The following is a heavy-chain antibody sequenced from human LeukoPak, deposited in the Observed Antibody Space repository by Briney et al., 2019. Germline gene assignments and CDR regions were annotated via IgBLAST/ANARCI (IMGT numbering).Heavy chain of an antibody. V-gene: IGHV3-21*01. Sequence: GGSLRLSCAASGFTFSSYSMNWVRQAPGKGLEWVSSISSSSSYIYYADSVKGRFTISRDNSKNTLYLQMNSLRAEDTAVYYCARDGPQLELLDYWGQGTLVTVSS. CDR2: ISSSSSYI. CDR3: ARDGPQLELLDY. CDR1: GFTFSSYS. D-gene: IGHD1-7*01. J-gene: IGHJ4*02.